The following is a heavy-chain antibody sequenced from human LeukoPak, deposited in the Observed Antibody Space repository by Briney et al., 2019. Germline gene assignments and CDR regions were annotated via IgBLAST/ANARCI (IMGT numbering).Heavy chain of an antibody. CDR2: INHSGST. J-gene: IGHJ5*02. Sequence: SETLSLTCAVYGGSFSGYYWSWIRQPPGKGLEWIGEINHSGSTNYNPSLKSRVTISVDTSKNQFSLRLRSVTAADTAVYYCARQPYSISSGINWFDPWGQGILVTVSS. CDR1: GGSFSGYY. CDR3: ARQPYSISSGINWFDP. V-gene: IGHV4-34*01. D-gene: IGHD6-6*01.